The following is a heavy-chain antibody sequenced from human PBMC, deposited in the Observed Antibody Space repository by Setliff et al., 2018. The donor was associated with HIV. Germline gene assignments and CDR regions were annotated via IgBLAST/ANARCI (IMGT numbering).Heavy chain of an antibody. CDR1: GFMFGVDW. CDR3: AREPAGSGSGSFGF. CDR2: VTPDGGDK. V-gene: IGHV3-7*01. J-gene: IGHJ4*02. Sequence: PGGSLRLSCAASGFMFGVDWMSWVRQTPGKGLEWVASVTPDGGDKYYANSMRGRFTISRDNGKNAVYLQMNSLTAEDTAVYYCAREPAGSGSGSFGFWGQGTLVTVSS. D-gene: IGHD3-10*01.